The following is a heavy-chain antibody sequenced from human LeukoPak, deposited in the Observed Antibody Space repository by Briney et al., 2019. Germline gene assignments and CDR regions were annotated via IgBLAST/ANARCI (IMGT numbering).Heavy chain of an antibody. Sequence: SQTLSLTCAIFGDSVYSNTGAWNWIRQSPSRGLEWLGRTYYRSKWYNDYAISVKSRITINPDTSKNQFSLQLNSMTPEDTAVYYCAREGSEGYLFDYWGQGTLVTVSS. D-gene: IGHD1-1*01. J-gene: IGHJ4*02. CDR3: AREGSEGYLFDY. CDR1: GDSVYSNTGA. V-gene: IGHV6-1*01. CDR2: TYYRSKWYN.